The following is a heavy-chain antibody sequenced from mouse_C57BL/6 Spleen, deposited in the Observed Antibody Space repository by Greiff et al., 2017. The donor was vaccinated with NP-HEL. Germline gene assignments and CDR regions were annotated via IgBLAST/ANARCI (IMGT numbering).Heavy chain of an antibody. V-gene: IGHV1-64*01. CDR1: GYTFTSYW. CDR3: ARSGEYPAWFAY. CDR2: IHPNSGST. J-gene: IGHJ3*01. Sequence: QVQLKQPGAELVKPGASVKLSCKASGYTFTSYWMHWVKQRPGQGLEWIGMIHPNSGSTNYNEKFKSKATLTVDKSSSTAYMQLSSLTSEDSAVYYCARSGEYPAWFAYWGQGTLVTVSA. D-gene: IGHD5-1*01.